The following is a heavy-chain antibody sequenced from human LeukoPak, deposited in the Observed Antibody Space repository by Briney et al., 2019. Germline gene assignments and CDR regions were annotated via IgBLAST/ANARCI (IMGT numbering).Heavy chain of an antibody. Sequence: ASVTVSCKASGYTFTNNYLHWVRQAPGQGLEWMGMIYPRDGSTSYAQNFQGRVTVTRDTSTTTVHMELRGLRSEDTAVYYCARDDDTTGRYSRFDYWGQGTLVTVSS. D-gene: IGHD3-22*01. V-gene: IGHV1-46*01. J-gene: IGHJ4*02. CDR2: IYPRDGST. CDR1: GYTFTNNY. CDR3: ARDDDTTGRYSRFDY.